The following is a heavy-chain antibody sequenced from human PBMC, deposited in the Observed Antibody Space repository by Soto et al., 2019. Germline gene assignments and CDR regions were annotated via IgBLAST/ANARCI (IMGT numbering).Heavy chain of an antibody. Sequence: PSETQSLTCAVSGDSISSGGYSWSWIRQPPGKGLEWIGYIYHSGSTYYNPSLKSRVTISVDRSKNQFSLKLSSVTAADTAVYYCARAGVVGATALDYWGQGTLVTVSS. V-gene: IGHV4-30-2*01. CDR1: GDSISSGGYS. J-gene: IGHJ4*02. CDR2: IYHSGST. CDR3: ARAGVVGATALDY. D-gene: IGHD1-26*01.